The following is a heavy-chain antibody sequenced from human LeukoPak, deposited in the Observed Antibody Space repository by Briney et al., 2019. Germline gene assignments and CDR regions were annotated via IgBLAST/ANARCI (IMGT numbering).Heavy chain of an antibody. J-gene: IGHJ4*02. CDR1: GFTVSSNY. CDR3: ARVAVGAGTDYFDY. CDR2: IYSGGDT. Sequence: QPGGSVRLSCAASGFTVSSNYMSWVRQAPGKGLEWVSVIYSGGDTYYADSVKGRFTISRDNSKNTLYLQMNSLRAEDTSVYYCARVAVGAGTDYFDYWGQGTLVTVSS. V-gene: IGHV3-53*01. D-gene: IGHD6-19*01.